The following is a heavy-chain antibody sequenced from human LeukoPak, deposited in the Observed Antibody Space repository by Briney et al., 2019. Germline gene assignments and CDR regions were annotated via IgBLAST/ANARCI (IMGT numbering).Heavy chain of an antibody. CDR2: INAGNGNT. CDR1: GYTFTSYG. V-gene: IGHV1-3*01. D-gene: IGHD3-9*01. Sequence: ASVKVSCKASGYTFTSYGISWVRQAPGQRLEWMGWINAGNGNTKYSQKFQGRVTITRDTSASTAYMELSSLRSEDTAVYYCARGVDYDILTGYYKSYYFDYWGQGTLVTVSS. J-gene: IGHJ4*02. CDR3: ARGVDYDILTGYYKSYYFDY.